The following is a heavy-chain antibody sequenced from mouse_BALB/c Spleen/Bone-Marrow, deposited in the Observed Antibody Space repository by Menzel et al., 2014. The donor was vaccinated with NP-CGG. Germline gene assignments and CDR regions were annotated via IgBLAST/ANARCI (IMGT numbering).Heavy chain of an antibody. J-gene: IGHJ3*01. CDR1: GYAFSSYW. Sequence: VQLVESGAELVRPGSSVKISCKASGYAFSSYWMNWVKQRPGQGLEWIGQIYPGDGDTNYNGKFKGKATLTADKSSSTAYMQLSSLTSEDSAVYSCAREGYDYDWFAYWGQGTLVTVSA. CDR2: IYPGDGDT. V-gene: IGHV1-80*01. D-gene: IGHD2-4*01. CDR3: AREGYDYDWFAY.